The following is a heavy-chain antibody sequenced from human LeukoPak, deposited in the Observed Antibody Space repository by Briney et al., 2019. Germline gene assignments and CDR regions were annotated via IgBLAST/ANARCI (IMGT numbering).Heavy chain of an antibody. V-gene: IGHV1-46*01. CDR1: GYTFTSYY. CDR2: INPSGGST. D-gene: IGHD6-13*01. Sequence: GASVKVSCKASGYTFTSYYMHWVRQAPGQGLEWMGIINPSGGSTNYAQKFQGRVTITADESTSTAYMELSSLRSEDTAVYYCARVRKGIAAADPWGQGTLVTVSS. CDR3: ARVRKGIAAADP. J-gene: IGHJ5*02.